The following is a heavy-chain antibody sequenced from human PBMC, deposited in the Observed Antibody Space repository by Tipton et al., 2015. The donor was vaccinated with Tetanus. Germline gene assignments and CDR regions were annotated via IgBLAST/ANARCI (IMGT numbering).Heavy chain of an antibody. J-gene: IGHJ6*04. CDR1: EFTFSTYS. Sequence: SLRLSCVVSEFTFSTYSMNWVRQAPGKGLEWVASISGTGKYIYYADSVKGRFIISRDNAKNSLYLQMNSLRADDTAVYYCAKEALGVLNLWGNGTTVIVSS. CDR3: AKEALGVLNL. V-gene: IGHV3-21*06. CDR2: ISGTGKYI. D-gene: IGHD1-14*01.